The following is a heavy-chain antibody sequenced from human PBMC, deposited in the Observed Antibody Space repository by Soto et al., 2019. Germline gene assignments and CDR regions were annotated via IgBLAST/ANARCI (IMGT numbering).Heavy chain of an antibody. CDR1: GYTFTGYY. V-gene: IGHV1-2*04. CDR3: ARVIWFGESGGAFDI. Sequence: ASVKVSCKASGYTFTGYYMHWVRQAPGQGLEWMGWINPNSGGTNYAQKFQGWVTMTRDTSISTAYMELSRLRSDDTAVYYCARVIWFGESGGAFDIWGQGTMVT. J-gene: IGHJ3*02. CDR2: INPNSGGT. D-gene: IGHD3-10*01.